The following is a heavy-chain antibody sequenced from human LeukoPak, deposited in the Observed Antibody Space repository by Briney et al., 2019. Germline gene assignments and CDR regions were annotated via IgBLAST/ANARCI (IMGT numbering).Heavy chain of an antibody. J-gene: IGHJ3*02. Sequence: ASVKVSCKASGYTFTSYYMHWVRQAPGQGLEWMGIINPSGGSTSCAQKFQGRVTMTRDTSTSTVYMELSSLRSEDTAVYYCARTHPQLHDAFDIWGQGTMVTVSS. CDR3: ARTHPQLHDAFDI. D-gene: IGHD2-21*01. CDR2: INPSGGST. CDR1: GYTFTSYY. V-gene: IGHV1-46*01.